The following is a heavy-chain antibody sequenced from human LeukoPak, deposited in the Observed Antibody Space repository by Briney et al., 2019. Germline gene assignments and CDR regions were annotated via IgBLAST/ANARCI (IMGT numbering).Heavy chain of an antibody. V-gene: IGHV3-21*01. J-gene: IGHJ4*02. D-gene: IGHD2-15*01. CDR2: TSSSSSYI. Sequence: KSGGSLRLSCAASGFTFSSYSMNWVRQAPGKGLEWVSYTSSSSSYIYYADSVKGRFTISRDNAKNSLYLQMNSLRAEDTAVYYCATFPVVGATSPDYWGQGTLVTVSS. CDR3: ATFPVVGATSPDY. CDR1: GFTFSSYS.